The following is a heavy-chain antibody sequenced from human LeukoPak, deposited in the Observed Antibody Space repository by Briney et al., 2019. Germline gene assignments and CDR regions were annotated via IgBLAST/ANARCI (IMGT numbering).Heavy chain of an antibody. CDR1: GFSFSLYS. Sequence: GGSLRLSCAASGFSFSLYSMKWVRQAPGKGVERVSTISRNRNYIYYAGSVKGRFAISRDDARNSLFLHMNSLRAEDSAVYFCTRDLSAGLPGGFDSWGQGTLVSVSS. V-gene: IGHV3-21*06. CDR3: TRDLSAGLPGGFDS. CDR2: ISRNRNYI. J-gene: IGHJ4*02. D-gene: IGHD3-10*01.